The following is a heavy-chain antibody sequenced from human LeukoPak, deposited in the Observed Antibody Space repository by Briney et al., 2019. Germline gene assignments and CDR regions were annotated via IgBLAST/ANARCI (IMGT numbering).Heavy chain of an antibody. J-gene: IGHJ6*03. CDR3: ARDGSSGWTRRYYYYYMDV. CDR2: ISNSSSYI. D-gene: IGHD6-19*01. CDR1: GLTFSIYS. Sequence: GGSLRLSCAASGLTFSIYSMNWARQAPGKGLEWVSSISNSSSYIYYADSVKGRFTISRDKATNSLYLQMNSLRAEDTAVYYCARDGSSGWTRRYYYYYMDVWGKGTTVTVSS. V-gene: IGHV3-21*01.